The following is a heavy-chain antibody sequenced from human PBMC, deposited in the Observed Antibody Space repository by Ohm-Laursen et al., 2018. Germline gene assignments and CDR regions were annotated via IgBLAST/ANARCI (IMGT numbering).Heavy chain of an antibody. CDR3: ARDTYSSGWYDYYGMDV. CDR1: GFTFSSYW. CDR2: IKQDGSEK. J-gene: IGHJ6*02. Sequence: SLRLSCTASGFTFSSYWMSWVRQAPGKGLEWVANIKQDGSEKYYVDSVKGRFTISRDNVKNSLYLQMNSLRAEDTAVYYCARDTYSSGWYDYYGMDVWGQGTTVTVSS. D-gene: IGHD6-19*01. V-gene: IGHV3-7*01.